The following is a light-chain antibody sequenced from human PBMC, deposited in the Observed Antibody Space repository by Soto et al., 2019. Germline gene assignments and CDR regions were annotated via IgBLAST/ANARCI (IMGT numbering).Light chain of an antibody. J-gene: IGKJ1*01. CDR3: RQYNKWRT. Sequence: EIVMTQSPATLSVSPGERATLSCRASQSISSNLAWYQQKPGQAPRLLIYDASTRATGIPARISGSGSGTEFTLTISSLQSEDFAVYYCRQYNKWRTFGQGTKVDI. V-gene: IGKV3-15*01. CDR2: DAS. CDR1: QSISSN.